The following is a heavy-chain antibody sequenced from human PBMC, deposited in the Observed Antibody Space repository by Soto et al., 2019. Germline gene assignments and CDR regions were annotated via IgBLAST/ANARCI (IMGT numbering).Heavy chain of an antibody. CDR3: ARMAAAGTGSSDY. J-gene: IGHJ4*02. D-gene: IGHD6-13*01. Sequence: SVKVSCKASGGTFSSYAISWVRQAPGQGLEWTGGIIPIFGTANYAQKFQGRVTITADESTSTAYMELSSLRSEDTAVYYCARMAAAGTGSSDYWGQGTLVTVSS. CDR2: IIPIFGTA. V-gene: IGHV1-69*13. CDR1: GGTFSSYA.